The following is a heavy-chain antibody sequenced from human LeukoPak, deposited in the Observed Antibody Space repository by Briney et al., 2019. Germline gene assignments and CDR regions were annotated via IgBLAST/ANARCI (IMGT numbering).Heavy chain of an antibody. V-gene: IGHV4-39*07. Sequence: SETLSLTCTVSGGSISSSSSYWGWIRQPPGKGLEWIGEINHSGSTNYNPSLKSRVTISVDTSKNQFSLKLSSVTAADTAVYYCAGGSYGDYPLNWFDPWGQGTLVTVSS. D-gene: IGHD4-17*01. CDR1: GGSISSSSSY. J-gene: IGHJ5*02. CDR3: AGGSYGDYPLNWFDP. CDR2: INHSGST.